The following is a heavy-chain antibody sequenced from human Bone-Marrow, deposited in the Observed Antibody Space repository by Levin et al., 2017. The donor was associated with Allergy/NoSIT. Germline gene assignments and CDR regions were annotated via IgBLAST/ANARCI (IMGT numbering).Heavy chain of an antibody. V-gene: IGHV2-5*01. Sequence: SGPTLVKPTQTLTLTCSFSGFSLRPSGVGVGWIRQPPGKALEWLALVYWNDDERYSPSLKSRLTLTKDTSKNQLVLTMTNVDPVDTGTYYCAREFWAFDFWGQGTRVTVSS. D-gene: IGHD3-3*01. CDR3: AREFWAFDF. CDR1: GFSLRPSGVG. J-gene: IGHJ4*02. CDR2: VYWNDDE.